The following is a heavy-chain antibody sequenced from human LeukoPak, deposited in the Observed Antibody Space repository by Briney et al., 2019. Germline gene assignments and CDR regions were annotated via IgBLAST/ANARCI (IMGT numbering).Heavy chain of an antibody. CDR3: ARQGAVLTSVTWFDP. V-gene: IGHV4-39*01. CDR2: IYHSGST. CDR1: GGSISSSSYY. J-gene: IGHJ5*02. D-gene: IGHD4-23*01. Sequence: KASETLSLTCTVSGGSISSSSYYWGWIRQPPGKGLEWIGSIYHSGSTYYNSSLRSRVTISVDTSQNQFSLKVTSVRAADTAVYYCARQGAVLTSVTWFDPWGQGTLVTVSS.